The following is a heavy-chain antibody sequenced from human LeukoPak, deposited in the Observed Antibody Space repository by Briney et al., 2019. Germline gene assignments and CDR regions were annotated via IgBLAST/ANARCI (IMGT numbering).Heavy chain of an antibody. CDR2: ISSSSSYI. Sequence: PGGTLRLSCAASGFTFSSSAMSWVRQAPGKGLEWVSSISSSSSYIYYADSVKGRFTISRDNAKNSLYLQMNSLRAEDTAVYYCARHLRGQPIDYWGQGTLVTVSS. CDR3: ARHLRGQPIDY. CDR1: GFTFSSSA. D-gene: IGHD1-14*01. J-gene: IGHJ4*02. V-gene: IGHV3-21*01.